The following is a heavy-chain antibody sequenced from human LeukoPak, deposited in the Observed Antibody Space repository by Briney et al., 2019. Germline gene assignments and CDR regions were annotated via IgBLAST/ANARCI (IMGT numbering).Heavy chain of an antibody. CDR3: TRDGAFFGGYYYDSSGYYSDY. Sequence: LSLTCTVSGGSISSYYWSWIRQPPGKGLEWVGFIRSKAYGGTTEYAASVKGRFTISRDDSKSIAYLQMNSLKTEDTAVYYCTRDGAFFGGYYYDSSGYYSDYWGQGTLVTVSS. J-gene: IGHJ4*02. V-gene: IGHV3-49*03. D-gene: IGHD3-22*01. CDR2: IRSKAYGGTT. CDR1: GGSISSYY.